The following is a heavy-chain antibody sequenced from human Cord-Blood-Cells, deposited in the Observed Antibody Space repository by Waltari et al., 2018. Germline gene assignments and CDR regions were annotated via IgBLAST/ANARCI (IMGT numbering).Heavy chain of an antibody. V-gene: IGHV1-2*02. CDR2: CKRNSGGT. CDR3: ARGIREYSGYDYYCDY. CDR1: GYTFTGYY. D-gene: IGHD5-12*01. J-gene: IGHJ4*02. Sequence: QVQLVQSGAEVKKPGASVKVSCKASGYTFTGYYMHWVRQAPGQGLEWMGWCKRNSGGTNSAQKFQGGGTMTRDTSINTAYMELSRLRSDDTAVYYCARGIREYSGYDYYCDYWGQGTLVTVSS.